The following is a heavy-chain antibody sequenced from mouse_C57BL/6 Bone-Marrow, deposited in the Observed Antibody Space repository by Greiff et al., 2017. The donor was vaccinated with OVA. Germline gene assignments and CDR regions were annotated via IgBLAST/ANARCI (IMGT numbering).Heavy chain of an antibody. V-gene: IGHV1-42*01. J-gene: IGHJ3*01. Sequence: VQLKESGPELVKPGASVKISCKASGYSFTGYYMNWVKQSPEKSLEWIGEINPSTGGTTYNQKFKAKATLTVDKSSSTAYMQLKSLTSEDSAVYYCAREGDYEWFAYWGQGTLVTVSA. D-gene: IGHD2-4*01. CDR1: GYSFTGYY. CDR3: AREGDYEWFAY. CDR2: INPSTGGT.